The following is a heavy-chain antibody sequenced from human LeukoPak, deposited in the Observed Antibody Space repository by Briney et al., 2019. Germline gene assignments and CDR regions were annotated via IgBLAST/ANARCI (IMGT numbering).Heavy chain of an antibody. D-gene: IGHD7-27*01. V-gene: IGHV1-8*01. CDR2: MSPNSGDT. Sequence: ASVKVSCKASGYTFTSYDINWARHATGQGLEWMGWMSPNSGDTGYAQKFQGRVTMTRDTSISTAFMELTSLKSEDTAVYYCVRGPPNWGFDFWGQGALVTVSS. J-gene: IGHJ4*02. CDR1: GYTFTSYD. CDR3: VRGPPNWGFDF.